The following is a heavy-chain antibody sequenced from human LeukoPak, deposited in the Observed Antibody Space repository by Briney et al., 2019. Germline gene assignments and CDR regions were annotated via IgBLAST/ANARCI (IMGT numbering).Heavy chain of an antibody. CDR3: AKGGCSGGSCYQPSFDY. CDR1: GFTFSSYA. V-gene: IGHV3-23*01. CDR2: IRGSGGST. Sequence: GGSLRLSCAASGFTFSSYAMSWVRHAPGKGREWVSAIRGSGGSTYYADSVKGRFTISRDKSKNTLYLQMNSLRAEDTAVYYCAKGGCSGGSCYQPSFDYWGQGTLVTVSS. J-gene: IGHJ4*02. D-gene: IGHD2-15*01.